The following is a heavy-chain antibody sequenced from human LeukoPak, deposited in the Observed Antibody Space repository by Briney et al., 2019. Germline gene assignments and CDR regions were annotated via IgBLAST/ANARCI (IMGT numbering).Heavy chain of an antibody. CDR3: ARDSGTTDFDY. Sequence: TGGSLRLSCAASGFTFSSYWMHWVRRAPGKGLVWVSRINSDGSGTRYADSVKGRFTISRDNAKNTLYLQMNTLRAEDTAVYYCARDSGTTDFDYWGQGTLVTVSS. J-gene: IGHJ4*02. CDR2: INSDGSGT. D-gene: IGHD2/OR15-2a*01. V-gene: IGHV3-74*01. CDR1: GFTFSSYW.